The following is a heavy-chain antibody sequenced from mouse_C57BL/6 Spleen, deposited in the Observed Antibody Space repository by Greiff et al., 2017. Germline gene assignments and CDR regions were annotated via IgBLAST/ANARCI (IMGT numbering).Heavy chain of an antibody. CDR1: GYTFTDYY. J-gene: IGHJ3*01. V-gene: IGHV1-26*01. D-gene: IGHD1-1*01. Sequence: VQLQQSGPELVKPGASVKISCKASGYTFTDYYMNWVKQSHGKSLEWIGDINPNNGGTSYNQKFKGKATLTVDKSSSTAYMELRSLTSEDSAVYYCARSGSNYGFAYWGQGTLVTVS. CDR2: INPNNGGT. CDR3: ARSGSNYGFAY.